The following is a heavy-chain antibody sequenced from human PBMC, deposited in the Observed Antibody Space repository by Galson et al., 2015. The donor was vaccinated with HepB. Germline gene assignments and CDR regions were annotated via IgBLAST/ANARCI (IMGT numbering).Heavy chain of an antibody. V-gene: IGHV1-18*01. J-gene: IGHJ4*02. CDR1: GYTFNTYF. CDR2: VSTFNGDT. D-gene: IGHD4-23*01. CDR3: ARVVRGGASYFDY. Sequence: SVKVSCKASGYTFNTYFINWVRQAPGQGLQWMGRVSTFNGDTRYAQDFRDRVTMTTDTSTSTAYMALRSLRSDDTAAYYCARVVRGGASYFDYWGQGTLVTVSS.